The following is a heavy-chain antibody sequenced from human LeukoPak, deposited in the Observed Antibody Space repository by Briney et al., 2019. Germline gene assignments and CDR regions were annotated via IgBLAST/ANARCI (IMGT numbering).Heavy chain of an antibody. CDR3: AKDPLSGGLDV. V-gene: IGHV3-23*01. CDR2: IDHSGDNT. D-gene: IGHD3-10*01. CDR1: GFSFSSYP. Sequence: GGSLRLSCAASGFSFSSYPMSWVRQAPGKGLEWVSNIDHSGDNTYYAVSVKGRFTISRDNSKNTLILQTKSLRVEDTALYYCAKDPLSGGLDVWGQGTSVTVSS. J-gene: IGHJ6*02.